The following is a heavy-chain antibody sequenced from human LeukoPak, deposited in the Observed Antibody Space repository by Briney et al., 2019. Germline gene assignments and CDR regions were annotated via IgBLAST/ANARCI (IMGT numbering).Heavy chain of an antibody. V-gene: IGHV4-61*02. CDR1: GGSISSSSYY. Sequence: SETLSLTCTVSGGSISSSSYYWGWIRQPAGKGLEWIGRIYTSGSTNYNPSLKSRVTMSVDTSKNQFSLKLSSVTAADTAVYYCARGVWSGYNFDYWGQGTLVTVSS. D-gene: IGHD3-3*01. CDR2: IYTSGST. J-gene: IGHJ4*02. CDR3: ARGVWSGYNFDY.